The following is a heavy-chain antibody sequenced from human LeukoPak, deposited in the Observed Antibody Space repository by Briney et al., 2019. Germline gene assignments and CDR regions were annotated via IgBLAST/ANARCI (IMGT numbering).Heavy chain of an antibody. J-gene: IGHJ4*02. CDR1: GFTVGNNY. CDR2: IYSGGRT. D-gene: IGHD3-10*01. V-gene: IGHV3-53*01. CDR3: ARVEDYYGSGSYGY. Sequence: PGGSLRLSCAASGFTVGNNYMNWVRQAPGKGLEWISLIYSGGRTHYADSVKGRFTISRDNSKNTLYLQMNNVRAEDTAVYYCARVEDYYGSGSYGYWGQGTLVTVSS.